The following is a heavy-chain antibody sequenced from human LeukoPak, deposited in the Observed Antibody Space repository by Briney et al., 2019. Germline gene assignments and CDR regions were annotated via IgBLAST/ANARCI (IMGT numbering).Heavy chain of an antibody. CDR3: AKDFRTGGSYYGHYFQH. CDR1: GFTFDDYA. J-gene: IGHJ1*01. V-gene: IGHV3-9*01. D-gene: IGHD1-26*01. Sequence: GRSLRLSCAASGFTFDDYAMHWVRQAPGKGLEWVSGISWNSGSIGYADSMKGRFTISRDNAKNSLYLQMNSLRAEDTALYYCAKDFRTGGSYYGHYFQHWGQGTLVTVSS. CDR2: ISWNSGSI.